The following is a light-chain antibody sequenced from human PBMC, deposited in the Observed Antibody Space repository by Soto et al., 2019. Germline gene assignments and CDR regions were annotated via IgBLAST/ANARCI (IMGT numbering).Light chain of an antibody. CDR2: DTS. CDR1: QSVSIK. J-gene: IGKJ5*01. V-gene: IGKV3-15*01. CDR3: QQYNKWPPIT. Sequence: EVVLTQSTATLSVSPGERATLSCRASQSVSIKLAWYQQKPGQAPRLLIYDTSTRATGIPARFSGSGSGTEFTLTICSLQSEDFAVYYCQQYNKWPPITFGQGTRLEIK.